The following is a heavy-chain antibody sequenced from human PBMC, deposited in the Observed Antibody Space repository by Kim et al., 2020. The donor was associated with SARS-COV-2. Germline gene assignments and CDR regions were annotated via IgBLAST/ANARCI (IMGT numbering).Heavy chain of an antibody. CDR2: IYYSGST. CDR1: CGSISSSSYY. J-gene: IGHJ5*02. CDR3: ARVVVTARAFDP. V-gene: IGHV4-39*01. Sequence: SETLSLTCTVSCGSISSSSYYWGWIRQPPGKGLEWIGSIYYSGSTYYNPSLKSRVTISVDTSKNQFSLKLSSVTAADTAVYYCARVVVTARAFDPWGQGTLVTVSS. D-gene: IGHD2-21*02.